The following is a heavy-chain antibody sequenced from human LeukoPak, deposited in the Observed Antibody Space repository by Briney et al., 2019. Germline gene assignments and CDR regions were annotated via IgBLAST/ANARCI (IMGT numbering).Heavy chain of an antibody. V-gene: IGHV3-23*01. Sequence: GGSLRLSCAASRFTFSAYAMSWVRQAPGKGLEWGSGISSSGGSTYYADSVEGRFTISRDNSKNTLYLQMNSLRVEDTAVYYCAKAISPRLDYYYGMDVWGQGTTVTVSS. CDR2: ISSSGGST. CDR3: AKAISPRLDYYYGMDV. D-gene: IGHD3-3*01. CDR1: RFTFSAYA. J-gene: IGHJ6*02.